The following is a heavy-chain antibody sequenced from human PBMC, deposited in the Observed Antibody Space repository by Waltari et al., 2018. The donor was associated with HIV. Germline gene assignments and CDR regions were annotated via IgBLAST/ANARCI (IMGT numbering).Heavy chain of an antibody. V-gene: IGHV3-23*01. CDR2: ISGSGGST. Sequence: EVQLLESGGGLVEPGGSLRLCGAASVLTFSGYALRWVRKAPGKGLEWVSAISGSGGSTYYADSVKGRFTISRDNSKNTLYLQMNSLRAEDTAVYYCAKDKYSYGQRWYFDYWGQGTLVTVSS. CDR3: AKDKYSYGQRWYFDY. J-gene: IGHJ4*02. D-gene: IGHD5-18*01. CDR1: VLTFSGYA.